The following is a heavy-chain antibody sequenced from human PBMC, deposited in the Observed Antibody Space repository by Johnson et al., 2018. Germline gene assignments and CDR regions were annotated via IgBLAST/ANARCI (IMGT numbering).Heavy chain of an antibody. CDR2: ISEDESEK. CDR1: GFTLSNHW. J-gene: IGHJ3*02. Sequence: VQLVQSGGGLVQPGGSLRLSCVASGFTLSNHWMPWVRQAPGKWLEWVATISEDESEKHYVDSVKGRFTISRDNAKNSLYLQMNSLRAEDTAVYYCAREWVRSGAFDIWGQGTMVTVSS. CDR3: AREWVRSGAFDI. D-gene: IGHD3-16*01. V-gene: IGHV3-7*01.